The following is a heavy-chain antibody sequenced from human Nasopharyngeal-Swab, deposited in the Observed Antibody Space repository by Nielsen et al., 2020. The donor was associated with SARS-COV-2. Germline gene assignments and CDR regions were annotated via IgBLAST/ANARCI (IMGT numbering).Heavy chain of an antibody. CDR1: GFTFDDYA. Sequence: SLKISCAASGFTFDDYAMHWVRQAPGKGLEWVSGISWNSGSIGYADSVKGRFTISRDNAKNSLYLQMNSLRAEDTAVYYCARDFGLCSSTSCSLLTFDYWGQGTLVTVSS. CDR3: ARDFGLCSSTSCSLLTFDY. V-gene: IGHV3-9*01. J-gene: IGHJ4*02. CDR2: ISWNSGSI. D-gene: IGHD2-2*01.